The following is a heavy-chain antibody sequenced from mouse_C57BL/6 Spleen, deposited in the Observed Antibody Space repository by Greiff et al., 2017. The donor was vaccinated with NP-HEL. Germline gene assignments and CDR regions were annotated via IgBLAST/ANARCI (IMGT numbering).Heavy chain of an antibody. V-gene: IGHV1-50*01. CDR1: GYTFTSYW. CDR2: IDPSDSYT. CDR3: ARPMGGGWFAY. D-gene: IGHD2-3*01. J-gene: IGHJ3*01. Sequence: QVQLQQPGAELVKPGASVKLSCKASGYTFTSYWMQWVKQRPGQGLEWIGEIDPSDSYTNYNQKFKGKATLTVDTSSSTAYMQLSSLTSEDSAVYYCARPMGGGWFAYWGQGTLVTVSA.